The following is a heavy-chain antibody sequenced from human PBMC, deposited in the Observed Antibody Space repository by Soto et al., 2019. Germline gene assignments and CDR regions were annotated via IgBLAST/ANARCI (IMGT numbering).Heavy chain of an antibody. CDR2: ISYDGSNK. CDR1: GFTFSSYA. CDR3: AREGKRGPSAFDI. Sequence: GGSLRLSCAASGFTFSSYAMHWVRQAPGKGLEWVAVISYDGSNKYYADSVKGRFTISRDNSKNTLYLQMNSLRAEDTAVYYCAREGKRGPSAFDIWGQGTMVTVSS. J-gene: IGHJ3*02. V-gene: IGHV3-30-3*01. D-gene: IGHD3-10*01.